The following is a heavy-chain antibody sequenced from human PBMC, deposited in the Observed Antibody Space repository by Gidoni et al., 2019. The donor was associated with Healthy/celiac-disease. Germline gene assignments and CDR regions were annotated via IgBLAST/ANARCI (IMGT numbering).Heavy chain of an antibody. Sequence: QVQLVQSGAEVKKPGASVKVSCQASGYTFTSYDINWVRQATGQGLEWMGWMNPNSGNTGYAQKFQGRVTMTRNTSISTAYMELSSLRSEDTAVYYCARDVGGTSGLWFRESGWFDPWGQGTLVTVSS. CDR1: GYTFTSYD. CDR2: MNPNSGNT. J-gene: IGHJ5*02. V-gene: IGHV1-8*01. D-gene: IGHD3-10*01. CDR3: ARDVGGTSGLWFRESGWFDP.